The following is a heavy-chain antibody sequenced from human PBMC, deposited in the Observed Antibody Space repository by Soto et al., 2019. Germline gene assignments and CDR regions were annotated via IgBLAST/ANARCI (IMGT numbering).Heavy chain of an antibody. J-gene: IGHJ3*02. Sequence: EVQLLESGGGLVQPGGSLRLSCAASGFTFSSYAMSWVRQAPGKGLEWVSSIGGSGGGTYYADSVKGRFTISRDNSKNTLYLQMNSLRAEDTAVYYCAKDVYSNAWSRGAFDIWGQGTMVTVSS. CDR3: AKDVYSNAWSRGAFDI. CDR1: GFTFSSYA. CDR2: IGGSGGGT. D-gene: IGHD6-19*01. V-gene: IGHV3-23*01.